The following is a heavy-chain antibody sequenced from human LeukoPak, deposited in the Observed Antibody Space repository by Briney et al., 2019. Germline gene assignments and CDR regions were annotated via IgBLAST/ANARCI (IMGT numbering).Heavy chain of an antibody. CDR2: VHLDGRT. D-gene: IGHD3-3*01. Sequence: PSETLSLTCTVSGGSISNYYWSWIRQTPGKGLEWIREVHLDGRTNYNPSLKSRLTMSVDLSENHVSLKLTSVTAADTAVYYCAREGGFYRPLDYSGQGTLVTVSS. J-gene: IGHJ4*02. CDR1: GGSISNYY. V-gene: IGHV4-59*12. CDR3: AREGGFYRPLDY.